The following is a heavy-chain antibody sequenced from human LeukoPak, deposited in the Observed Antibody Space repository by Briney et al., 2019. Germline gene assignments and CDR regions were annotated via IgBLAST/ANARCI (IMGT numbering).Heavy chain of an antibody. J-gene: IGHJ3*02. Sequence: PSETLSLTCAVSGYSISSGYYWGWIRPPPGKGLEWIGRIYHSGSTYYNPSLKSRVTISVETSKNQFSLKLSSVTAADTAVYYCARDIVVVPAAPEAFDIWGQGTMVTVSS. V-gene: IGHV4-38-2*02. D-gene: IGHD2-2*01. CDR3: ARDIVVVPAAPEAFDI. CDR2: IYHSGST. CDR1: GYSISSGYY.